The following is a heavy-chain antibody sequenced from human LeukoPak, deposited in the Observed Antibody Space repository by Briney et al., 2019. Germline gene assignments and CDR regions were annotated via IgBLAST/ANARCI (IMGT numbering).Heavy chain of an antibody. V-gene: IGHV4-38-2*02. CDR3: VRDGYYGSGSPGWFGP. Sequence: SETLSLTCTVSGYSINSAFYWGWIRVPPGKGLEWIGSVFHRGTTYYNSSLKSRVNISIDTSKNQSSLKLNSLTAEDTAMYYCVRDGYYGSGSPGWFGPWGPGTLVIVSA. J-gene: IGHJ5*02. CDR1: GYSINSAFY. CDR2: VFHRGTT. D-gene: IGHD3-10*01.